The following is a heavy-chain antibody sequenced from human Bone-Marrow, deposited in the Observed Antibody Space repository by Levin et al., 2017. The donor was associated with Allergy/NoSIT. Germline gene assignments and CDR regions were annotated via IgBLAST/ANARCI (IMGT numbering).Heavy chain of an antibody. CDR3: ARQYGYYYYYLDV. J-gene: IGHJ6*03. D-gene: IGHD2-2*03. CDR1: GFTFGNFW. V-gene: IGHV3-7*03. Sequence: GGSLRLSCRASGFTFGNFWMNWVRQAPGKGLEWVATIKDDGSETFYGDSVTGRFSVSRDNVENSVSLHMSSLRAEDTAIYYCARQYGYYYYYLDVWGKGTTVSVSS. CDR2: IKDDGSET.